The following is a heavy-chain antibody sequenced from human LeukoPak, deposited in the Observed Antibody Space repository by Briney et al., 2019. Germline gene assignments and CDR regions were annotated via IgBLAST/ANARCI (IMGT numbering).Heavy chain of an antibody. D-gene: IGHD5-18*01. Sequence: GASVKVSCKASGYTFTSYYMHWVRQAPGQGLXXXXIINPSGGSTXXXXXXXXXXTMTRDTSTSTVYMELSSLRSEDTAVYYCARYSSKPSRFDYWGQGTLVTVSS. CDR1: GYTFTSYY. CDR2: INPSGGST. J-gene: IGHJ4*02. CDR3: ARYSSKPSRFDY. V-gene: IGHV1-46*01.